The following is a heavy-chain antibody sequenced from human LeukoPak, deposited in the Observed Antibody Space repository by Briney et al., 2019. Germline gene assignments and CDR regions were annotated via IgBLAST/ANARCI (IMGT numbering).Heavy chain of an antibody. Sequence: RGSLRLSCAASGFTFSSYSMNWVRQAPGKGLEWVSYISSSRSTINYADSVKGRITISRDNAKNSLYLQMNSLRAEDTAVYYCARDHCSSTSCHYYYGMDVWGQGTTVTVSS. V-gene: IGHV3-48*01. CDR3: ARDHCSSTSCHYYYGMDV. CDR1: GFTFSSYS. CDR2: ISSSRSTI. D-gene: IGHD2-2*01. J-gene: IGHJ6*02.